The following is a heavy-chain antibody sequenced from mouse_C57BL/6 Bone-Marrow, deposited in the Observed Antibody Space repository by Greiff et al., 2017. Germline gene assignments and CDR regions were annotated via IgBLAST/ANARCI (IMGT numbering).Heavy chain of an antibody. CDR2: INPSNGGT. J-gene: IGHJ2*01. V-gene: IGHV1-53*01. CDR3: GRDSYGGYFGY. Sequence: QVQLQQPGTELVKPGASVKLSCKASGYTFTSYWMHWVKQRPGQGLEWIGNINPSNGGTNYNEKFKSKATLTVEKSSSTAYMQLSILTSGDSAVEYGGRDSYGGYFGYWGQGTTLTVAT. CDR1: GYTFTSYW. D-gene: IGHD1-1*01.